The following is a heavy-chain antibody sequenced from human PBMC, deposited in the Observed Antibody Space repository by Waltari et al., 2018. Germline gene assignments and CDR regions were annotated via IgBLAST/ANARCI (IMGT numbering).Heavy chain of an antibody. CDR3: ASGSDLGELSLYGWFDP. Sequence: QVQLVQSGAEVKKPGSSVKVSCKASGGTFSSYAISWVRQAPGQGLEWMGGIIPIFGTANYAQKFQGRVTITAEESTSTAYMELSSLRSEDTAVYYCASGSDLGELSLYGWFDPWGQGTLVTVSS. V-gene: IGHV1-69*13. D-gene: IGHD3-16*02. CDR2: IIPIFGTA. J-gene: IGHJ5*02. CDR1: GGTFSSYA.